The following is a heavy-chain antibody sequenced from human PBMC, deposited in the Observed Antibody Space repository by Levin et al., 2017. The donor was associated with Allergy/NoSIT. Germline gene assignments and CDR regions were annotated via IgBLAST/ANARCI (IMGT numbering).Heavy chain of an antibody. D-gene: IGHD5-18*01. V-gene: IGHV1-69*13. CDR2: IIPIFGTA. CDR3: AAPLQLSHLYFDY. CDR1: GGTFSSYA. J-gene: IGHJ4*02. Sequence: SVKVSCKASGGTFSSYAISWVRQAPGQGLEWMGGIIPIFGTANYAQKFQGRVTITADESTSTAYMELSSLRSEDTAVYYCAAPLQLSHLYFDYWGQGTLVTVSS.